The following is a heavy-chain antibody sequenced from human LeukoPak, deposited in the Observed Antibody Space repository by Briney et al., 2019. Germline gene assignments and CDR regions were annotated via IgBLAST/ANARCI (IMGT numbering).Heavy chain of an antibody. CDR1: GGSIRSSSYY. CDR2: IDYSGGT. D-gene: IGHD3-3*01. J-gene: IGHJ5*01. CDR3: ARGPSITIFGVVMYTWFDP. V-gene: IGHV4-39*07. Sequence: SDTLSLTCTVSGGSIRSSSYYWGWIRQPPGKGLEWIGSIDYSGGTYFSPSLRSQVTLSVDTSKNQFSLNLISVTAADTAVYYCARGPSITIFGVVMYTWFDPWGQGTPVSVSS.